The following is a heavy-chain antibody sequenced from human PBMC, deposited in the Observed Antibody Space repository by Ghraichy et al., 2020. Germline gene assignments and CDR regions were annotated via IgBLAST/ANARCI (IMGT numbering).Heavy chain of an antibody. Sequence: GALRLSCAASGFTVSAYWMSWVRQAPGKGLEWVASIKQDGSDQYYVDSVMGRFIISRDTANNSLYLQMNSLRAGDTALYYCVGISGWAGLMDVWGQGTTGTGS. D-gene: IGHD6-19*01. V-gene: IGHV3-7*03. CDR3: VGISGWAGLMDV. CDR2: IKQDGSDQ. CDR1: GFTVSAYW. J-gene: IGHJ6*02.